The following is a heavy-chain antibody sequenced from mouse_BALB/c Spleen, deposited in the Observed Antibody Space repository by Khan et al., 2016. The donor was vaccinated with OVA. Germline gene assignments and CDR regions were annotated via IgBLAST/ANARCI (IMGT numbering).Heavy chain of an antibody. CDR2: IYPSDIYT. V-gene: IGHV1-69*02. D-gene: IGHD2-3*01. Sequence: QVQLQQPGAELVRPGASVKLSCKASGYTFTSYWINWVKQRPGQGLEWIGNIYPSDIYTNYNQKFQDRATLTVDKSSSTAYMQLSSPTSEDSAVDYCTREADGYAMDYWGQGTSVTVSS. CDR1: GYTFTSYW. J-gene: IGHJ4*01. CDR3: TREADGYAMDY.